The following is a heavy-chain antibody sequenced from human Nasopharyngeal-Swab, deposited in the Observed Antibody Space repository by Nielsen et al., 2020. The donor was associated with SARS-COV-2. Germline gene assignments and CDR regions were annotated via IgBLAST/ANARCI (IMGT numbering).Heavy chain of an antibody. D-gene: IGHD2-15*01. V-gene: IGHV4-59*01. CDR1: GGFINSYY. CDR3: ARDTRRGSVDY. CDR2: IYYSGST. J-gene: IGHJ4*02. Sequence: SETLSLTCTVSGGFINSYYWSWIRQPPRRGLEWIGYIYYSGSTNYNPSLKSRVTISLDTSKNQFSLKLSSVTAADSAVYYCARDTRRGSVDYWGQGTLVTVSS.